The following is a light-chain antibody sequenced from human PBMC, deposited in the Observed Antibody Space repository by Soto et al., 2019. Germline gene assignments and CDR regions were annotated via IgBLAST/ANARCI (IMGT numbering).Light chain of an antibody. CDR2: GAS. J-gene: IGKJ5*01. CDR3: QQYGSSPPIT. CDR1: QSVSSSY. V-gene: IGKV3-20*01. Sequence: EIVLTQSPGTLSLSPGERATLSCRSSQSVSSSYLAWYQQKPGQATRLIVYGASSRATGIPDRFSGSGSGTDFTLTISRLEPEDFAVYYCQQYGSSPPITFGQGTRLEIK.